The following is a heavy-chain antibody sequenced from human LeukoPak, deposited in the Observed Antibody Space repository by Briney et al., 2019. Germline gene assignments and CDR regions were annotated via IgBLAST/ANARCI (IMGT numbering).Heavy chain of an antibody. CDR3: AANISPIFGVPTDAFDI. D-gene: IGHD3-3*01. Sequence: SETLSLTCTVSGGSISSSSYYWGWIRQPPGKGLEWIGSIYYSGSTYYNPSLKSRVTMSVDTSKNQFSLKLSSVTAADTAVYYCAANISPIFGVPTDAFDIWGQGTMVTVSS. CDR1: GGSISSSSYY. CDR2: IYYSGST. V-gene: IGHV4-39*07. J-gene: IGHJ3*02.